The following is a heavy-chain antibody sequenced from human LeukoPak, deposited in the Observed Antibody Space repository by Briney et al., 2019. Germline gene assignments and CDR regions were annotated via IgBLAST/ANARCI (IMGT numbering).Heavy chain of an antibody. CDR3: ARHPHCSGGSCYSGVGAFDI. D-gene: IGHD2-15*01. V-gene: IGHV4-34*01. CDR2: INHSGST. J-gene: IGHJ3*02. CDR1: GGSFSGYY. Sequence: SETLSLTCAVYGGSFSGYYWSWIRQPPGKGLEWIGEINHSGSTYYNPSLKSRVTISVDTSKNQFSLKLSSVTAADTAVYYCARHPHCSGGSCYSGVGAFDIWGQGTMVTVSS.